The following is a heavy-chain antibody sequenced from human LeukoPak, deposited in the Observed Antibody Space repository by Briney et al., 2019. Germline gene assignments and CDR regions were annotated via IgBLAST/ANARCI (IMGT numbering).Heavy chain of an antibody. CDR2: IHYTGSS. J-gene: IGHJ3*02. V-gene: IGHV4-59*01. CDR1: GDSISNSY. CDR3: ARYICGAACQGFNI. Sequence: PSETLSLTCSVSGDSISNSYWSWIRQSPGQGLEWIGFIHYTGSSNLNPSLKSRVTISIDTSKNQFSLKLSSVTAADTAVYYCARYICGAACQGFNIWGQGTMVTVSS. D-gene: IGHD2-21*02.